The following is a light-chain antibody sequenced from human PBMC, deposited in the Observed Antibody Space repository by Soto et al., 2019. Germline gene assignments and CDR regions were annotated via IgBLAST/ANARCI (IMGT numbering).Light chain of an antibody. CDR2: STS. Sequence: QAVVTQEPSLTVSPGGTVTLTCASSTGAVTSGYYPNWFQQKPGQAPRALIYSTSNKYSWTPARFSGSLLGGKAALTLSGVQPEDEAEYYCLLYYGGAHLGVFGGGTKLTVL. V-gene: IGLV7-43*01. J-gene: IGLJ2*01. CDR3: LLYYGGAHLGV. CDR1: TGAVTSGYY.